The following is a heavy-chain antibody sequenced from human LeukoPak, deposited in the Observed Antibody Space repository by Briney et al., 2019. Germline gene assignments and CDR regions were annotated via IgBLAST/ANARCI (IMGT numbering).Heavy chain of an antibody. CDR2: MNPNSGNT. Sequence: ASVTVSCKASGYTFTSYDINWVRQATGQGLEWMGWMNPNSGNTGYAQKFQGRVTMTRDTSISTAYMELSSLRSEDTAVYYCARGSPTGGGFDYWGQGTLVTVSS. V-gene: IGHV1-8*01. J-gene: IGHJ4*02. CDR3: ARGSPTGGGFDY. CDR1: GYTFTSYD. D-gene: IGHD1-14*01.